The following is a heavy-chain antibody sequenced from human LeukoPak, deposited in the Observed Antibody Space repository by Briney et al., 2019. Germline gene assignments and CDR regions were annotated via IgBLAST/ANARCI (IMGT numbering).Heavy chain of an antibody. CDR1: GYTFTSYA. CDR2: INAGNGNT. V-gene: IGHV1-3*01. CDR3: ARGKSMIVVVPLLPDY. D-gene: IGHD3-22*01. J-gene: IGHJ4*02. Sequence: GASVKVSCKASGYTFTSYAMHWVRQVPGQRLEWMGWINAGNGNTKYSQKFQGRVTITRDTSASTAYMELSSLRSEDTAVYYCARGKSMIVVVPLLPDYWGQGTLVTVSS.